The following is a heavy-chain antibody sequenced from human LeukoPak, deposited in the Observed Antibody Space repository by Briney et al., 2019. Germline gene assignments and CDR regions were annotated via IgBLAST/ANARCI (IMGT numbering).Heavy chain of an antibody. D-gene: IGHD4-17*01. Sequence: PGGSLRLSCAASGFTFSSYGMHWVRQAPGKGLEWVAVISYAGSNEYYANSVRGRFTISRDNSRNTLYLQMNSLRAEDTAVYYCAKTPAAGDYPQAEFFQHWGQGTLVTVSS. V-gene: IGHV3-30*18. CDR2: ISYAGSNE. CDR3: AKTPAAGDYPQAEFFQH. CDR1: GFTFSSYG. J-gene: IGHJ1*01.